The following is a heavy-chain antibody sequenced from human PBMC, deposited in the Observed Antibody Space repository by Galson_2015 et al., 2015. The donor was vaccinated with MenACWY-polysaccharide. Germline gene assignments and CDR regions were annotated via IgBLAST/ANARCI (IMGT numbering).Heavy chain of an antibody. V-gene: IGHV1-69*04. J-gene: IGHJ2*01. CDR2: IIPLMDKA. D-gene: IGHD2-15*01. Sequence: SVKVSCKASGGTFDDHGYTWLRQAPGQGLEWVGRIIPLMDKAHYAQRIQDRVTISADKATSTVYMELSSLTSEDTAVYYCTRADCSGRTCYF. CDR1: GGTFDDHG. CDR3: TRADCSGRTCYF.